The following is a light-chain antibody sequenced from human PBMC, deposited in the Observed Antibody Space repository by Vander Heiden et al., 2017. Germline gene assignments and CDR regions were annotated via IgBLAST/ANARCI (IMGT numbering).Light chain of an antibody. V-gene: IGLV1-47*01. CDR2: RNN. J-gene: IGLJ2*01. CDR1: SPNIGSNY. Sequence: QSVLTQPTSASGTPGQRGTISCSGSSPNIGSNYVYWYQQLPGTAPKLLIYRNNQRPSGVPDRFSGSKSGASASLAISGLRSEDEADYYCAAWDDSLSVVVFGGGTKLTVL. CDR3: AAWDDSLSVVV.